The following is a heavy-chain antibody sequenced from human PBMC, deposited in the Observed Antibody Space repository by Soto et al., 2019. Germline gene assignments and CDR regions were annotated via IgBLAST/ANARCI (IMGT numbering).Heavy chain of an antibody. CDR1: GFTFSSYS. CDR3: ARDDKTVTSHYYYYYYMDV. V-gene: IGHV3-21*01. CDR2: ISSSSSYI. Sequence: GGSLRLSCAASGFTFSSYSMNWVRQAPGKGLEWVSSISSSSSYIYYADSVKGRFTISRDNAKNSLYLQMNSLRAEDTAVYYCARDDKTVTSHYYYYYYMDVWGKGTTVTVSS. J-gene: IGHJ6*03. D-gene: IGHD4-17*01.